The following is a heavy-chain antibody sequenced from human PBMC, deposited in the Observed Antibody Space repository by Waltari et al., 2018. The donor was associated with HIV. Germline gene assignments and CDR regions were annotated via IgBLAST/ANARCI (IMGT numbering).Heavy chain of an antibody. CDR3: ARGKYYYHSRGYYDNLPFDY. D-gene: IGHD3-22*01. J-gene: IGHJ4*02. V-gene: IGHV3-21*05. CDR2: ISSGSIYI. Sequence: EVQLVESGGGLVKPGGSLRLSCTASGFTFSTHSMNWVRQAPGKGVGWCAFISSGSIYIYYADAVKGRFTNSRDNAKNSLYLQMNSLRAEDTAVYYCARGKYYYHSRGYYDNLPFDYWGQGTLVTVSS. CDR1: GFTFSTHS.